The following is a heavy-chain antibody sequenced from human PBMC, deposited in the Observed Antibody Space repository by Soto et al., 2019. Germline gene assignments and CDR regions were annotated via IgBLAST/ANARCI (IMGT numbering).Heavy chain of an antibody. V-gene: IGHV1-46*01. CDR3: ARDLAYYYDSSGYLFYYYYGMDV. Sequence: ASVKVSCKASGCTFTSYYMHWVRQAPGQGLEWMGIINPSGGSTSYAQKFQGRVTMTRDTSTSTVYMELSSLRSEDTAVYYCARDLAYYYDSSGYLFYYYYGMDVWGQGTTVTVSS. D-gene: IGHD3-22*01. J-gene: IGHJ6*02. CDR1: GCTFTSYY. CDR2: INPSGGST.